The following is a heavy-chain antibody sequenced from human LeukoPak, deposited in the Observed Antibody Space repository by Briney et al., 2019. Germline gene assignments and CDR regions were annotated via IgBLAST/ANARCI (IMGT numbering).Heavy chain of an antibody. CDR1: GFTFGDYA. D-gene: IGHD2-2*01. J-gene: IGHJ4*02. V-gene: IGHV3-49*04. CDR3: TRACSSTSCLPPWDFDY. CDR2: IRSKAYGGTT. Sequence: GGSLRLSCTASGFTFGDYAMSWVRQAPVKGLEWVGFIRSKAYGGTTEYAASVKGRFTISRDDSKSIAYLQMNSLKTEDTAVYYCTRACSSTSCLPPWDFDYWGQGTLVTVSS.